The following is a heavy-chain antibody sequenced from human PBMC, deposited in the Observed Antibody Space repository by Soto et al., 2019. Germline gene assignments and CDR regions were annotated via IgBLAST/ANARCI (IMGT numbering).Heavy chain of an antibody. CDR3: AIGDGWYYFDY. D-gene: IGHD6-19*01. V-gene: IGHV4-59*08. CDR2: RYYSGST. Sequence: QVQLQESGPGLLKPSEPLSLTCTFSVSGDSISTYYWSWIRQPPGKGLEWIGYRYYSGSTSYNPSLESRVTISVDTSKNQFSLKLDSVTAADTAVYYCAIGDGWYYFDYWGQGALVTVSS. J-gene: IGHJ4*02. CDR1: GDSISTYY.